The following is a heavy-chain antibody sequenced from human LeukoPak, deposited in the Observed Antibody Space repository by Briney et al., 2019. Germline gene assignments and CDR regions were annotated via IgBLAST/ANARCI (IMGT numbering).Heavy chain of an antibody. CDR2: IYYRSKWSN. V-gene: IGHV6-1*01. Sequence: SQTLSLTCAISGDSVSSKSVWNWIRQSPSRGLEWLGRIYYRSKWSNNYAVSVKSRITINPDTSKNQFSLQLSSVTAGDTAVYYCARGDQNFDYWGQGTLATVSS. D-gene: IGHD5-24*01. CDR1: GDSVSSKSV. CDR3: ARGDQNFDY. J-gene: IGHJ4*02.